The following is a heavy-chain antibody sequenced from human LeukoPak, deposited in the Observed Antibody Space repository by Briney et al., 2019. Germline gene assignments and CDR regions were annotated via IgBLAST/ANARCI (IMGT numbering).Heavy chain of an antibody. D-gene: IGHD5-24*01. V-gene: IGHV3-66*01. J-gene: IGHJ6*02. Sequence: GGSLRLSCAVSGFTVGNIHMAWVRQAPGKGLEWVATINNRADETHYAEFVKGRFTISRDNSKNTLYLQMSSLRVEDTAVYYCARDQGDGYINYYYYAMDVWGQGTTVTVSS. CDR2: INNRADET. CDR3: ARDQGDGYINYYYYAMDV. CDR1: GFTVGNIH.